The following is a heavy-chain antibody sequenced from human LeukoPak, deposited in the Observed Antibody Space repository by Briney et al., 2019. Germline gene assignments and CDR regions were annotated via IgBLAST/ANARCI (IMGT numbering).Heavy chain of an antibody. CDR3: ARMGEYYYYYGMDV. CDR1: GFTFSSYA. J-gene: IGHJ6*02. CDR2: ISSNGGST. V-gene: IGHV3-64*01. D-gene: IGHD3-16*01. Sequence: GGSLRLSCAASGFTFSSYAMHWVRQAPGKGLEYVSAISSNGGSTYYANSVKGRFTISRDNSKNTLYLQMGSLRAEDMAVYYCARMGEYYYYYGMDVWGQGTTVTVSS.